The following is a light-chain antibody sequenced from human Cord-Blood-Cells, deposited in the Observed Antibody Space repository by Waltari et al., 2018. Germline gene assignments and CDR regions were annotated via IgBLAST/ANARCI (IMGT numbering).Light chain of an antibody. CDR3: SSYTSSSTVV. CDR2: EVS. CDR1: SSDVGGYNY. J-gene: IGLJ2*01. V-gene: IGLV2-14*01. Sequence: QSALTQPASVFGSPGQSITISCTGTSSDVGGYNYVSWYQQHPGKASKLMIYEVSNRPSGVSNRFSGSKSGNTASLTISGLQAEDEADYYCSSYTSSSTVVFGGGTKLTVL.